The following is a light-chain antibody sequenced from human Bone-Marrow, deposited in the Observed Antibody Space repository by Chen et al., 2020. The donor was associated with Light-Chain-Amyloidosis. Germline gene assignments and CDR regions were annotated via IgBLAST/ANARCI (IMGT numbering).Light chain of an antibody. CDR2: WAS. CDR3: QQYTSAPRT. J-gene: IGKJ2*01. Sequence: DIVMTQSPDSLAMSVGERVTINCKSSQTVINSANNKNCLAWYQQKPGQPPKLLIYWASTRESGVPDRFSGSGSGTDITLPISSLQAEDVAVDYCQQYTSAPRTFGQGTKVEI. CDR1: QTVINSANNKNC. V-gene: IGKV4-1*01.